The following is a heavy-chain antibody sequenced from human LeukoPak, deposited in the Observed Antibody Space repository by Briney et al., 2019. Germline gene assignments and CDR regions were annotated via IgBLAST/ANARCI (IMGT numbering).Heavy chain of an antibody. CDR1: GDSISSSYYY. J-gene: IGHJ3*02. V-gene: IGHV4-39*01. CDR3: ARTSQGAFDI. Sequence: PSETLSLTCTVSGDSISSSYYYWGWIRQPPGKGLEWIGGISYSGTTYYNPYLKSRVTISIDTSKNQFSLKLSSVTAADTAVYYCARTSQGAFDIWGQGTMVTASS. CDR2: ISYSGTT.